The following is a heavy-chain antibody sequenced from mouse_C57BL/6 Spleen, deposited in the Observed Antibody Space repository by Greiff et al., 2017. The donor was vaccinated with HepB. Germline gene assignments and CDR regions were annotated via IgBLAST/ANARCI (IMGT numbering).Heavy chain of an antibody. CDR1: GYAFTNYL. J-gene: IGHJ4*01. D-gene: IGHD4-1*01. Sequence: QVQLQQSGAELVRPGTSVKVSCKASGYAFTNYLIEWVKQRPGQGLEWIGVINPGSGGTNYNEKFKGKATLTADKSSSTAYMQLSSLTSEDSAVYFCARNWGAMDYWGQGTSVTVSS. CDR3: ARNWGAMDY. CDR2: INPGSGGT. V-gene: IGHV1-54*01.